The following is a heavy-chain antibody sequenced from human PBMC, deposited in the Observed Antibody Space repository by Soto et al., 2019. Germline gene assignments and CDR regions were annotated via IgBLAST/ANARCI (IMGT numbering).Heavy chain of an antibody. Sequence: GASVKVSCKASGYTFTNYYIHWARQAPGQGLEWMGVINPTGGRASYAPKFQGRVTLTRDTSTSTAYMELSSLRSDDTAVYFCSRLTTMVREINDDPFDFWGQGTLVTVSS. CDR3: SRLTTMVREINDDPFDF. D-gene: IGHD3-10*01. J-gene: IGHJ4*03. CDR1: GYTFTNYY. CDR2: INPTGGRA. V-gene: IGHV1-46*03.